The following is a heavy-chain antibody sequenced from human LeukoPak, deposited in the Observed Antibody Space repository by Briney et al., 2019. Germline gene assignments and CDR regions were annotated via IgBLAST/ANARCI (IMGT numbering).Heavy chain of an antibody. J-gene: IGHJ4*02. CDR2: IYYSGST. Sequence: SETLSLTCTVFGGSISSYYWSWIRQPPGKGLEWIGYIYYSGSTSYNPSLKSRVTISLDTPKNQFSLRLNSVTAADTAVYCCARGVAGYGPYDYWGQGTLVTVSS. CDR1: GGSISSYY. V-gene: IGHV4-59*01. CDR3: ARGVAGYGPYDY. D-gene: IGHD5-12*01.